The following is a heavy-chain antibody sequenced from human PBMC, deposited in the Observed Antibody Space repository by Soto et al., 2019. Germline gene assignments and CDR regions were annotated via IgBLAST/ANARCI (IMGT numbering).Heavy chain of an antibody. CDR1: GYTFTSYY. Sequence: ASVKVSCKASGYTFTSYYIHWVRQAPGQGLEWMGVINPSGGSTSYAQNFQGRVTMTRDTSTSTVYMELSSLRSEDTAVYYCVRESTTTRWIDPWGQGTLVTVSS. CDR3: VRESTTTRWIDP. D-gene: IGHD5-12*01. CDR2: INPSGGST. V-gene: IGHV1-46*03. J-gene: IGHJ5*02.